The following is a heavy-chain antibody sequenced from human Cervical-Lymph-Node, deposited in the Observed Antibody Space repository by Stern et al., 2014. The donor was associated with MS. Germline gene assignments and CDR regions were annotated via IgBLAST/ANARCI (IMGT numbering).Heavy chain of an antibody. D-gene: IGHD1-1*01. CDR3: ARDTSSPERSDW. Sequence: EVQLVESGGGVIQPGGSLRLSCTASGLTVSRDYMTWVRQAPGKGMEWVSLITNDGSTFYTDSVKGRFTISRDDSKNPVYLHMTSLRAEDTAMYYCARDTSSPERSDWWGQGTLVTVSS. CDR1: GLTVSRDY. J-gene: IGHJ4*02. CDR2: ITNDGST. V-gene: IGHV3-53*01.